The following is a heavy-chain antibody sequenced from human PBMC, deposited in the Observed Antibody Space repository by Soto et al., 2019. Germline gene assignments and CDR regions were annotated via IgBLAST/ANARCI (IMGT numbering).Heavy chain of an antibody. D-gene: IGHD3-9*01. CDR2: ISSDGSNK. V-gene: IGHV3-30*03. CDR1: GFPFSAYA. CDR3: ARTGETGYDWGWFDP. Sequence: QVQLVESGGGLVQPGRSQRLSCAASGFPFSAYAMHWVRQAPGRGLEWLAVISSDGSNKHYADSVKGRFSISRDNYENTVYLQMNSLGTEDTAAYYCARTGETGYDWGWFDPWGQGTLVTVSS. J-gene: IGHJ5*02.